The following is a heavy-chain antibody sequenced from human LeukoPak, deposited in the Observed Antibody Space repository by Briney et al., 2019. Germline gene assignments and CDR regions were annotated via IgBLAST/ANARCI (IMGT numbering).Heavy chain of an antibody. J-gene: IGHJ4*02. CDR3: ATGDYAPGY. Sequence: PGRSLRLSCAASGFTSTSYGMHWVRQAPGKGLEWVAVIWYDGSNKYYADSVKGRFTISRDNSKNTLYLQMNSLRAEDTAVYYCATGDYAPGYWGQGTLVTVSS. V-gene: IGHV3-33*01. CDR1: GFTSTSYG. CDR2: IWYDGSNK. D-gene: IGHD4-17*01.